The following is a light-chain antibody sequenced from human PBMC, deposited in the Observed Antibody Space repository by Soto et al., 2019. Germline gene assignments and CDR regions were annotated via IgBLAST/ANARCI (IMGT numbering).Light chain of an antibody. J-gene: IGLJ2*01. CDR3: ATWDDRLNGPI. V-gene: IGLV1-44*01. CDR2: DYD. Sequence: QSVLIQPPSASGTPGQRVTISCSGSYSNIGTNPVNWYLQLPGTAPQFLRYDYDQGSSGVPGRFSVSKSGTSASLAISGLQSEDEAVYYCATWDDRLNGPIFGGGTKVTVL. CDR1: YSNIGTNP.